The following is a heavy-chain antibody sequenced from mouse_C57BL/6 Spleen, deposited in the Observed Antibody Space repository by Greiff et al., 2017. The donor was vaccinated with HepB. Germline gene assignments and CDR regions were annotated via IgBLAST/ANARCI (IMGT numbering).Heavy chain of an antibody. V-gene: IGHV1-64*01. CDR1: GYTFTSYW. Sequence: QVQLQQSGAELVKPGASVKLSCKASGYTFTSYWMHWVKQRPGQGLEWIGMIHPNSGSTNYNEKFKSKATLTVDKSSSTAYMQLSSLTSEDSAVYYCARRDYYDYDQAWFAYWGQGTLVTVSA. CDR3: ARRDYYDYDQAWFAY. CDR2: IHPNSGST. J-gene: IGHJ3*01. D-gene: IGHD2-4*01.